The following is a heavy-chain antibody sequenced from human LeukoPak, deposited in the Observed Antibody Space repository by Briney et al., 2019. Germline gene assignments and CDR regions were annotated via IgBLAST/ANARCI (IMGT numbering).Heavy chain of an antibody. D-gene: IGHD3-10*01. CDR1: GYSISSGYY. Sequence: QSSGTLSLTCTVSGYSISSGYYWSWIRQPPGKGLEWIGYIYYSGSTNYNPSLKSRVTISVDTSKNQFSLKLSSVTAADTAVYYCARDSLRGRGWFDPWGQGTLVTVSS. V-gene: IGHV4-61*01. J-gene: IGHJ5*02. CDR2: IYYSGST. CDR3: ARDSLRGRGWFDP.